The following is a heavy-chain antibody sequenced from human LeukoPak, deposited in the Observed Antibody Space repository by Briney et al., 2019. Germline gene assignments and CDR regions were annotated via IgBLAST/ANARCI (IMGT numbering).Heavy chain of an antibody. Sequence: SETLSLTCTVSGGSISSGFYYWSWIRQHPGKGLEWIGYIYYSGSTYYNPSLKSRVTISVDTSKNQFSLKLSSVTAADTAVYYCASESTYRYNYWGQGTLVTVSS. CDR2: IYYSGST. CDR3: ASESTYRYNY. D-gene: IGHD5-18*01. V-gene: IGHV4-31*03. CDR1: GGSISSGFYY. J-gene: IGHJ4*02.